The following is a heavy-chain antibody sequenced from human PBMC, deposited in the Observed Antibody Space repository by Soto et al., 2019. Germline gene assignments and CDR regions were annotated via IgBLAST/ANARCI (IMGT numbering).Heavy chain of an antibody. Sequence: ILSCAASGFTFSSYAMSCVRQDLGKGLDWVSAISGSGGSTYYADSVKGRFTISGDNSKNTLYLQMNSLRAEDTAVYYCAKGVKGGYYYGMDVWGQGTTVTVSS. CDR2: ISGSGGST. CDR1: GFTFSSYA. J-gene: IGHJ6*02. V-gene: IGHV3-23*01. CDR3: AKGVKGGYYYGMDV.